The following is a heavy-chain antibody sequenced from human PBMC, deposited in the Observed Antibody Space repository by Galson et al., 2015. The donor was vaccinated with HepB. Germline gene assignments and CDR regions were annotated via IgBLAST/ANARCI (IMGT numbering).Heavy chain of an antibody. CDR1: GFTFSRYA. J-gene: IGHJ5*01. CDR2: ITGPGGGT. D-gene: IGHD3-3*01. Sequence: SLRLSCAASGFTFSRYAMNWVRQAPGRGLEWISSITGPGGGTYSADSVKGRFTISRDNSRNTLFLHIDSLRAEDTAVYYCATARDDFWSGYWFDSWGQGTRVTVSS. V-gene: IGHV3-23*01. CDR3: ATARDDFWSGYWFDS.